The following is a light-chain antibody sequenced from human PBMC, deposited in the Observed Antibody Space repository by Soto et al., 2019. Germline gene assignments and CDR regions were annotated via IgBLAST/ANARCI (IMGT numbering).Light chain of an antibody. CDR1: QSISSW. CDR3: QQYNDSFPYT. V-gene: IGKV1-5*03. CDR2: KAS. Sequence: DIQMTQSPSTLSASVGDRVTITCRASQSISSWLAWYQQKPGTAPKLLIYKASTLESGVPSRFSGIGSGTEFTLSVSSLQPDHFATYYCQQYNDSFPYTFGQGTKLEIK. J-gene: IGKJ2*01.